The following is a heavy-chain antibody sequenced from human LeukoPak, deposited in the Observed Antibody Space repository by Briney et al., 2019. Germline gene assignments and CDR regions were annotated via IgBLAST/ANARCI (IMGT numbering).Heavy chain of an antibody. CDR1: GYTFTSYG. V-gene: IGHV1-18*01. CDR2: ISPYNSNT. J-gene: IGHJ4*02. CDR3: ARDLKRGYSSGRYSWGTGSSNDF. Sequence: ASVKVSCKASGYTFTSYGISWVRQAPGQGLEWMGWISPYNSNTYYAQNLQGRVTMTTDTSTSTTYLELRSLRSDDTAVYYCARDLKRGYSSGRYSWGTGSSNDFWGQGTLVTVSS. D-gene: IGHD6-19*01.